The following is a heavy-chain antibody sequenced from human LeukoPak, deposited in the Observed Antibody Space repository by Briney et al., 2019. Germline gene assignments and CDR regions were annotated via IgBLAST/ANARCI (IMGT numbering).Heavy chain of an antibody. CDR2: IYYSGST. V-gene: IGHV4-59*01. CDR1: GGSISSYD. J-gene: IGHJ4*02. CDR3: ARRPLGYCSSTSCYEEDYFDY. Sequence: SETLSLTCTVSGGSISSYDWSWIRQPPGKGLEWIGYIYYSGSTNYNPSLKSRVTISVDTSKNQFSLKLSSVTAADTAVYYCARRPLGYCSSTSCYEEDYFDYWGQGTLVTVSS. D-gene: IGHD2-2*01.